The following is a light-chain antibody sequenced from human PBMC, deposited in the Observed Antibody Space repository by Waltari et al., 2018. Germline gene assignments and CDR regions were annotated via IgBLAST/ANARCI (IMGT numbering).Light chain of an antibody. J-gene: IGLJ3*02. CDR3: AAWDDSLSVWV. CDR2: RIY. Sequence: VTISCSGGRSNIGNNYVFWYQQFPGTAPKLLIYRIYQRPSGVPDRFSGSKSGTSASLAISGLRSEDEADYYCAAWDDSLSVWVFGGGTKLTVL. V-gene: IGLV1-47*01. CDR1: RSNIGNNY.